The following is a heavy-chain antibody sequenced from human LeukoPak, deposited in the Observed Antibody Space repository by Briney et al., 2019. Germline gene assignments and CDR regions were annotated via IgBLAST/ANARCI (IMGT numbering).Heavy chain of an antibody. Sequence: PGGSLRLSCAAPGFTFSSYAMSWVRQAPGKGLEWVSAISGSGGSTYYADSVKGRFTISRDNSKNTLYLQMNSLRAEDTAVYYCAKDSLIVGATYFDYWGQGTLVTVSS. CDR2: ISGSGGST. CDR3: AKDSLIVGATYFDY. CDR1: GFTFSSYA. J-gene: IGHJ4*02. D-gene: IGHD1-26*01. V-gene: IGHV3-23*01.